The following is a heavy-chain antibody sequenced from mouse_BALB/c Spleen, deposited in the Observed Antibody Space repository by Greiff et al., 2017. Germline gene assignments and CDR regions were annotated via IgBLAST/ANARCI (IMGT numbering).Heavy chain of an antibody. CDR1: GFTFSSFG. Sequence: EVQLVESGGGLVQPGGSRKLSCAASGFTFSSFGMHWVRQAPEKGLEWVAYISNGGGSTYYPDTVKGRFTISRDNAKNTLYLQMSSLKSEDTAMYYCASLSAYWGQGTLVTVSA. J-gene: IGHJ3*01. V-gene: IGHV5-12-2*01. CDR3: ASLSAY. D-gene: IGHD6-5*01. CDR2: ISNGGGST.